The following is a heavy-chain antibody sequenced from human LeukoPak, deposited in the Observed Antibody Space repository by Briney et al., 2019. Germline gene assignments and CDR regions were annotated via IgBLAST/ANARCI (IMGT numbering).Heavy chain of an antibody. D-gene: IGHD3-3*01. Sequence: GGSLRPSCAASGFTFGNSAMGWVRQAPGKGLEWVSTISYSGGSTYYTDSVKGRFTLSRDNSKSTLFLQMNSLRADDTAVYYCAKDDSPGKEWLEVIDYWGQGTLVTVSS. J-gene: IGHJ4*02. CDR1: GFTFGNSA. V-gene: IGHV3-23*01. CDR3: AKDDSPGKEWLEVIDY. CDR2: ISYSGGST.